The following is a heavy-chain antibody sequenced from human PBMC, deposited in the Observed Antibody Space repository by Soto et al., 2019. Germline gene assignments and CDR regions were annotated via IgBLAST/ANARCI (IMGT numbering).Heavy chain of an antibody. Sequence: EVQLVETGGGLIQPGGSLRLSCAASGFSVSNNYMSWVSQAPGKGLEWVSVIYSGGSTYYADSVRGRFTMSRDTSKNTLYLQMNSLRAEDTAVYHCARWDGYNLGEFDYWGQGTLVTVSS. D-gene: IGHD3-10*01. J-gene: IGHJ4*02. CDR3: ARWDGYNLGEFDY. CDR2: IYSGGST. CDR1: GFSVSNNY. V-gene: IGHV3-53*02.